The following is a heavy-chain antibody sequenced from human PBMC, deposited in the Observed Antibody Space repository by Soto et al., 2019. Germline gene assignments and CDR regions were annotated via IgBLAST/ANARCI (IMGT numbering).Heavy chain of an antibody. V-gene: IGHV3-23*01. CDR3: AKGLINGRWYAED. J-gene: IGHJ4*02. D-gene: IGHD6-13*01. Sequence: EVHLLESGGGLVHPGASLRLSCGASGFTFSRCVINLVRQAPGKGLEWVSCNTGNGTGASYAESVKGRFTISRDKSKNIVDLQMNNLRVEDTGVYYCAKGLINGRWYAEDWGQGTLVTVSS. CDR1: GFTFSRCV. CDR2: NTGNGTGA.